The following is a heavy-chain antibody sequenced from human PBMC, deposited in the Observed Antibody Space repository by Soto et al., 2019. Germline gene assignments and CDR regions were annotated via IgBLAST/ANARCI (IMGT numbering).Heavy chain of an antibody. Sequence: TVVSLLLSWRAAGCTFSSYSMNWVRQAPGKWLEWVSYLSSSSTTIYYADSVKGRFTISRDNAKNSLYLQMNSLRDEDTAVYYCARELGSERYYYYGMDVWGQGTTVTVSS. CDR2: LSSSSTTI. J-gene: IGHJ6*02. CDR1: GCTFSSYS. V-gene: IGHV3-48*02. D-gene: IGHD3-3*02. CDR3: ARELGSERYYYYGMDV.